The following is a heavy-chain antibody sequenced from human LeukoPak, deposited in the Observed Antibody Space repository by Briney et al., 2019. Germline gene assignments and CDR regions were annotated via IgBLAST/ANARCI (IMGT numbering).Heavy chain of an antibody. Sequence: PSETLSLTCTVSGGSISSYYWSWIRQPPGKGLEWIGYIYYSGSTNYNPSLKSRVTISVDTSKNQFSLKLSSVTAADTAVYYCARADTAMAEPFDYWRQGTLVTVSS. CDR1: GGSISSYY. V-gene: IGHV4-59*01. D-gene: IGHD5-18*01. J-gene: IGHJ4*02. CDR2: IYYSGST. CDR3: ARADTAMAEPFDY.